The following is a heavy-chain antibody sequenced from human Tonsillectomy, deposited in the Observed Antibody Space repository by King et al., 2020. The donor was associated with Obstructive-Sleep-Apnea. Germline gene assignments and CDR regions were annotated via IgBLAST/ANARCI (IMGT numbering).Heavy chain of an antibody. J-gene: IGHJ4*02. CDR1: GDSINSGGYS. Sequence: QLQLQESGSGLVKPSQTLSLTCAVSGDSINSGGYSWSWIRQPPGKGLELIGYIYPRGSTTYNPSLKSRVAISADRSKNQFSPKLISVTAADTAVYYCARAYDHSGHQFDSWGQGTLVTVSS. V-gene: IGHV4-30-2*01. D-gene: IGHD3-22*01. CDR3: ARAYDHSGHQFDS. CDR2: IYPRGST.